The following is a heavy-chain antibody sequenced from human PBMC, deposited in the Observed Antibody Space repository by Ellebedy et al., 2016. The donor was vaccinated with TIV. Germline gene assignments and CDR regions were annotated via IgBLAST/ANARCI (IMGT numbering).Heavy chain of an antibody. CDR3: AKPPEHWLIHTGLES. D-gene: IGHD6-19*01. CDR1: GFTFSSYW. V-gene: IGHV3-74*01. Sequence: GESLKISCAASGFTFSSYWMHWVRQAPGKGLVWVSRINSDGSSTSYADSVKGRFFISRDNSKNTLYLQMNSLRAEDTAVYYCAKPPEHWLIHTGLESWGQGTLVTVSS. J-gene: IGHJ4*02. CDR2: INSDGSST.